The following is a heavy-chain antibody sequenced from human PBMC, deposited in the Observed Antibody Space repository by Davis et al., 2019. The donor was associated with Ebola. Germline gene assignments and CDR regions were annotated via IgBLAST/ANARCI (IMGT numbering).Heavy chain of an antibody. CDR2: ITPFNGNT. Sequence: AASVKVSCKASGYTFTYRYLHWVRQAPRQALEWMGWITPFNGNTNYAQKFQDRVTITRDRSMSTAYMELSSLRSEDTAMYYCASGIAVAGNRAGDAFDIWGQGTMVIVSS. V-gene: IGHV1-45*03. J-gene: IGHJ3*02. CDR3: ASGIAVAGNRAGDAFDI. D-gene: IGHD6-19*01. CDR1: GYTFTYRY.